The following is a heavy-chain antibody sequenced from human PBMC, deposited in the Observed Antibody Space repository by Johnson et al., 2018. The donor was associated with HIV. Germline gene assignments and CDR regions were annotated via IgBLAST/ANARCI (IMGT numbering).Heavy chain of an antibody. Sequence: VQLVESGGGVVQPGRSLRLSCAASGFTFSSYAMHWVRQAPGKGLECVAYISSSGAGIYYADSVRGRFTISRDNAKNSLFLQMNSRSAEDTAIYYCARDPPGRAFDVWGLGTTVTVSS. J-gene: IGHJ3*01. CDR3: ARDPPGRAFDV. CDR2: ISSSGAGI. V-gene: IGHV3-48*03. CDR1: GFTFSSYA.